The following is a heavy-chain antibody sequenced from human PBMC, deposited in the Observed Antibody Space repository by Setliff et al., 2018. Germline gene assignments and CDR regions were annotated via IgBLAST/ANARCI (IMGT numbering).Heavy chain of an antibody. J-gene: IGHJ6*02. CDR1: GYSVSSGSY. V-gene: IGHV4-38-2*02. CDR2: IYHSGST. Sequence: SETLSLTCAVSGYSVSSGSYWGWIRQPPGKGLEWIGSIYHSGSTYYNPSLKSRVTISVDTSKNQFSLILRSVTAADAAVYYCVRDRTAYSYGLDVWGQGTTVTVSS. CDR3: VRDRTAYSYGLDV. D-gene: IGHD5-18*01.